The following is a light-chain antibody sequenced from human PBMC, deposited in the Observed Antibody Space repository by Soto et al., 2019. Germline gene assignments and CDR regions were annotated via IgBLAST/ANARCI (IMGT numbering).Light chain of an antibody. J-gene: IGKJ4*01. CDR1: HSVRSN. CDR2: AAS. Sequence: ETVMTQSPVTLSLSPGDRATLSCRASHSVRSNLAWYQQKPGQPPRLLIYAASTRATGIPGRFSGSGSGTEFTLTISSLQSEDSAVYYCQQYNDWTPLTFGGGTKVDIK. V-gene: IGKV3-15*01. CDR3: QQYNDWTPLT.